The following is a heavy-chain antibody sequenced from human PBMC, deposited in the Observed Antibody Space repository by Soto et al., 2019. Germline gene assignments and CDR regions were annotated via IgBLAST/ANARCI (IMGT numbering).Heavy chain of an antibody. D-gene: IGHD6-19*01. CDR1: GYTLTELS. Sequence: ASVKVSCKVSGYTLTELSMHWVRQAPGKGLEWMGGFDPEDGETIYAQKCQGRVTMTEDTPTDTAYMELSSLRSADTAVYYCATPLLPGIAVAGSYLPDAFDIWGQGTMVTVSS. V-gene: IGHV1-24*01. J-gene: IGHJ3*02. CDR2: FDPEDGET. CDR3: ATPLLPGIAVAGSYLPDAFDI.